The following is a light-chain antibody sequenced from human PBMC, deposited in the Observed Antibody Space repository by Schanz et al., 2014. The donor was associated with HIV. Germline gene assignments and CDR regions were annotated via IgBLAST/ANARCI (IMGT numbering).Light chain of an antibody. CDR3: QSFDSSLNGVV. CDR1: SSNVGTGYD. CDR2: DNT. V-gene: IGLV1-40*01. J-gene: IGLJ3*02. Sequence: QSVLTQPPSVSGAPGQRVTISCTGSSSNVGTGYDVHWYRLIPGATPELVLFDNTNRPSGVPARFSGSKSGSSASLAISGLQAEDEADYFCQSFDSSLNGVVFGGGTKLTVL.